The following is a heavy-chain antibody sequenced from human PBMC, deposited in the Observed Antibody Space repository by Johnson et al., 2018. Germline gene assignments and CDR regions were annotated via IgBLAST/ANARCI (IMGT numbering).Heavy chain of an antibody. J-gene: IGHJ6*02. D-gene: IGHD3-16*01. CDR1: AGTSSRYA. V-gene: IGHV1-69*12. Sequence: QVQLVQSGAEVKKPGSSVRVSCKASAGTSSRYAISWVRQAPGQGLEWMGGIVPTFAVANYAQKFQGRVTITADESTRTHYMELSSLRSEDTAVYYCASRGYSDYGAYYYYGMDVWGQGTTVIVS. CDR2: IVPTFAVA. CDR3: ASRGYSDYGAYYYYGMDV.